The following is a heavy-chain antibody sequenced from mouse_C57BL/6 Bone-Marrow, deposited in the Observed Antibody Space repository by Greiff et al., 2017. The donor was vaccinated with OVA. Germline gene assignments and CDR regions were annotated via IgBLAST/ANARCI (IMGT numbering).Heavy chain of an antibody. CDR3: AGGYYFDY. Sequence: VQLQQPGAELVMPGASVKLSCTASGYTFTSYWTHWVKQRPGQGLEWIGEIDPSDGYTNYNQKFKGKSTLTVDKSSSTAYMQLSSLTSEDTAVYYCAGGYYFDYWGQGTTLTVSS. V-gene: IGHV1-69*01. CDR1: GYTFTSYW. J-gene: IGHJ2*01. D-gene: IGHD1-1*02. CDR2: IDPSDGYT.